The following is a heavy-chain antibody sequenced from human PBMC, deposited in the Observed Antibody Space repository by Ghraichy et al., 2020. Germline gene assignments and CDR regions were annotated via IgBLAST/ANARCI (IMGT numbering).Heavy chain of an antibody. J-gene: IGHJ4*02. CDR3: ASLYSSSQDY. V-gene: IGHV4-39*01. Sequence: GSLRLSCTVSGGSISSSSYYWGWIRQPPGKGLEWIGSIYYSGSTYYNPSLKSRVTISVDTSKNQFSLKLSSVTAADTAVYYCASLYSSSQDYWGQGTLVTVSS. D-gene: IGHD6-13*01. CDR1: GGSISSSSYY. CDR2: IYYSGST.